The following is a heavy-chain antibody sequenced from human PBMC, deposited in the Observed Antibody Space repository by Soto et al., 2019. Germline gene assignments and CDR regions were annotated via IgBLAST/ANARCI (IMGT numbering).Heavy chain of an antibody. J-gene: IGHJ6*02. Sequence: QVQLVESGGGVVQPGRSLRLSCAASGFTFSSYAMHWVRQAPGKGLEWVAVISYDGSNKYYADSVKGRFTISRDNSKNTLYLQMNSLRAEDTAVYYCARGDTAMVLVYYDMDVWGQGTTVTVSS. CDR1: GFTFSSYA. V-gene: IGHV3-30-3*01. CDR3: ARGDTAMVLVYYDMDV. D-gene: IGHD5-18*01. CDR2: ISYDGSNK.